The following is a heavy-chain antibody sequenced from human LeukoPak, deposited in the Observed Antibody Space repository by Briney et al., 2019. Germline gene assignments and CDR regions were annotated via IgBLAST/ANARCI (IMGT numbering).Heavy chain of an antibody. CDR2: IYYSGDT. V-gene: IGHV4-59*01. Sequence: PSETLSLTCTVSRGSISGYSWSWIRQSPGGGLEWIGYIYYSGDTAYNPSLRSRVTMSVDTSKNQFSLQLRSMTTADTAVYYCVRGPYGASISKWFDPWGQGTQVIVSP. CDR1: RGSISGYS. CDR3: VRGPYGASISKWFDP. J-gene: IGHJ5*02. D-gene: IGHD4/OR15-4a*01.